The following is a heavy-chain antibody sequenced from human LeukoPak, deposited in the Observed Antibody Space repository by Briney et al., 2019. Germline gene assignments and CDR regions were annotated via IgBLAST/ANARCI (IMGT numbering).Heavy chain of an antibody. CDR2: IYYSGST. D-gene: IGHD5-18*01. CDR3: ARGSFGGYSYAY. J-gene: IGHJ4*02. V-gene: IGHV4-39*01. CDR1: GESIRSYY. Sequence: SETLSLTCTVSGESIRSYYWGWIRQPPGKGLEWIGNIYYSGSTYYNPSLKSRVTISVDTSKNQFSLKLSSVTAADTAVYYCARGSFGGYSYAYWGQGTLVTVSS.